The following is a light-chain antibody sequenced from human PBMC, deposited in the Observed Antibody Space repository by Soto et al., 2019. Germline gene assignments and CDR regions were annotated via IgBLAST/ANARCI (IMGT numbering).Light chain of an antibody. Sequence: EIVLTQSPATLSLSPGERATLSCRASQSVSSYLAWYQQKPGQAPRLLIYDASNRATDIPDRFSGSGSGTDFTLTISSLEPEDFAVYYCQQRSNWGLTFGGGTKVEIK. J-gene: IGKJ4*01. V-gene: IGKV3-11*01. CDR1: QSVSSY. CDR3: QQRSNWGLT. CDR2: DAS.